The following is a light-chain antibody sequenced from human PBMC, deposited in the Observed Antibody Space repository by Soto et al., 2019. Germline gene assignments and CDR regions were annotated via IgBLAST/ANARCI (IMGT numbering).Light chain of an antibody. CDR3: QQYGSSPFT. CDR1: QSVSSD. CDR2: GAS. V-gene: IGKV3D-15*02. Sequence: EIVMTQSPATLSVSPGERVTLSCRASQSVSSDLAWYQQKVGQTPRLLIHGASTRATGIAARFSGSGSGTEFTLTISGLQSEDFAVYYCQQYGSSPFTFGPGTKVDIK. J-gene: IGKJ3*01.